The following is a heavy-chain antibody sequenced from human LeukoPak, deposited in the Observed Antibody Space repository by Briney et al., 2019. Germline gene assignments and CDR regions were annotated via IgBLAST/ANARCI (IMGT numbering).Heavy chain of an antibody. Sequence: SETLSLTCAVYGGSFSGYYWSWIRQPPGKGLEWIGEINHSGSTNYNPSLKSRVTISVDTSKNQFSLKLSSVTAADTAVYYCARGGEEYHDILTGYTRFDYWGQGTLVTVSS. V-gene: IGHV4-34*01. CDR3: ARGGEEYHDILTGYTRFDY. CDR1: GGSFSGYY. J-gene: IGHJ4*02. D-gene: IGHD3-9*01. CDR2: INHSGST.